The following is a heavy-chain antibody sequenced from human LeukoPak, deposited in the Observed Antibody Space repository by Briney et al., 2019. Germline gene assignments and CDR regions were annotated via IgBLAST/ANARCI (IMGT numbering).Heavy chain of an antibody. CDR1: GFTFNTYG. CDR3: ARDSGSYSY. Sequence: PGGSLRLSCAASGFTFNTYGMSWVRQAPGKGLEWVSAISGSGGSTYYADSVKGRFTISRDNSKNSLYLQMNSLRAEDTAVYYCARDSGSYSYWGQGTLVTVSS. D-gene: IGHD1-26*01. CDR2: ISGSGGST. V-gene: IGHV3-23*01. J-gene: IGHJ4*02.